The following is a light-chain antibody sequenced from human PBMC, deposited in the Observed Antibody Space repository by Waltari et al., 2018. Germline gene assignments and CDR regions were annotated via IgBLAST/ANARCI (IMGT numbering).Light chain of an antibody. V-gene: IGLV2-14*01. CDR3: SSYTSSSTFVV. CDR2: DVS. Sequence: QSALTQPPSVSGSPGQSITISCTGTSSHVGGYNYVSWYQQHPGKAPTLMLYDVSKRPSGVSNRFSGSKSGNTASLTISGLQAEDEADYYCSSYTSSSTFVVFGGGTKLTVL. J-gene: IGLJ2*01. CDR1: SSHVGGYNY.